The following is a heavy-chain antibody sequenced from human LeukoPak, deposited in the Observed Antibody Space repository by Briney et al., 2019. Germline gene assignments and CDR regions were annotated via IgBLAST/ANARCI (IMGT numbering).Heavy chain of an antibody. J-gene: IGHJ6*04. D-gene: IGHD3-10*01. CDR3: ERSYASGPDRYLDV. V-gene: IGHV3-48*04. CDR1: GFTFSDYS. CDR2: INSSSITI. Sequence: GGSLRLSCAASGFTFSDYSMNWVRQVPGEGVEGIAYINSSSITIYHADSVKGRFSISRDNAKNSVYLQMNSLRGEDTALYYCERSYASGPDRYLDVWGKGTTVTVSS.